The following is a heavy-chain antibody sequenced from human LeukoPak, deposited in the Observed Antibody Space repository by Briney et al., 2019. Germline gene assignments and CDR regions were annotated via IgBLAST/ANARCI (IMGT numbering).Heavy chain of an antibody. CDR1: GFTFSSYA. V-gene: IGHV3-23*01. J-gene: IGHJ5*02. CDR2: ISGSGGST. D-gene: IGHD6-19*01. Sequence: GGALRLSCAASGFTFSSYAMSGVRQAPGKGREWVSAISGSGGSTYYADSVKGRFTIFRDNSKNTLYLQMNSLRAEDTDVYYCAKGTGVAVPFDPWGQGTLVTVSS. CDR3: AKGTGVAVPFDP.